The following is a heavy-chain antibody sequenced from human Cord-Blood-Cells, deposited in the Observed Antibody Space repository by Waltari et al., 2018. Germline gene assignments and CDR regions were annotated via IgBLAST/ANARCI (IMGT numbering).Heavy chain of an antibody. V-gene: IGHV3-48*03. D-gene: IGHD5-12*01. CDR3: ASGYIVYDSDY. J-gene: IGHJ4*02. Sequence: VQLVESGGGLVQPGGSLRLSCAASGFTFSSYEMNWVRQSPGKGLEWVSYTSSGARTIYDANAVKGRFPVSGDNAKNSLDLHMNNVLAEDTAVYYCASGYIVYDSDYWHQRTLVTGSS. CDR1: GFTFSSYE. CDR2: TSSGARTI.